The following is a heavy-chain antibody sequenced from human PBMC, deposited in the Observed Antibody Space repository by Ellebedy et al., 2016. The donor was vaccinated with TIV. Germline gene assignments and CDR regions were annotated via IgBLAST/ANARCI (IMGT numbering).Heavy chain of an antibody. V-gene: IGHV4-4*02. CDR1: GGSISSSDW. CDR3: ARDPPWCYSCADV. Sequence: MPSETLSLTCAVSGGSISSSDWWSWVRQPPGKGLEWIGEIHHTGGTNYNPSLKSRVTISVDTSKNQFSLELSSVTAADTAVYYCARDPPWCYSCADVWGQGTTVTVSS. CDR2: IHHTGGT. D-gene: IGHD2-8*01. J-gene: IGHJ6*02.